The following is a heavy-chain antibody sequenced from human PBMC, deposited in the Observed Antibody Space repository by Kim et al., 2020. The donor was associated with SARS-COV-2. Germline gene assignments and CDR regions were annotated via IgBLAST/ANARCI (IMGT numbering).Heavy chain of an antibody. J-gene: IGHJ6*02. CDR3: ARVSRLMDFYGVDV. CDR2: VNSNTGDT. CDR1: GYTFSVYY. D-gene: IGHD6-6*01. Sequence: ASVKVSCKASGYTFSVYYIEWVRQAPGQGLEWMGRVNSNTGDTNYAQKFQGRVTMTWDTSISTAYMDLSKLTSDDSAVYFCARVSRLMDFYGVDVWGQGTTVTVSS. V-gene: IGHV1-2*06.